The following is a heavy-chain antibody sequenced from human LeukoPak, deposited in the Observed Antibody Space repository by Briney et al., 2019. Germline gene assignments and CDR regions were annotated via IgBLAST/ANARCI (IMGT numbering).Heavy chain of an antibody. J-gene: IGHJ4*02. CDR2: INSDGSWT. D-gene: IGHD2/OR15-2a*01. V-gene: IGHV3-74*01. Sequence: GGSLRLSCVASGFAVGSNYMSWVRQAPGKGLEWVSHINSDGSWTGYADSVRGRFTIAKDNAKNTVYLQMNSLRAEDTAVYYCVSFYETYWGRGTLVTVSS. CDR3: VSFYETY. CDR1: GFAVGSNY.